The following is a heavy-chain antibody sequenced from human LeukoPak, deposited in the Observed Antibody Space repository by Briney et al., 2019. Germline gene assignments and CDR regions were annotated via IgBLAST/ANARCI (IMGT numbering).Heavy chain of an antibody. J-gene: IGHJ5*02. Sequence: SETLSLTCTVSGGSISCGDYYWSWIRQPPGKGLEWIGYIYYSGSTNYNPSLKSRVTISVDTSKNQFSLKLSSVTAADTAVYYCAREDYDSSGYPSNWFDPWGQGTLVTVSS. CDR2: IYYSGST. D-gene: IGHD3-22*01. V-gene: IGHV4-61*08. CDR3: AREDYDSSGYPSNWFDP. CDR1: GGSISCGDYY.